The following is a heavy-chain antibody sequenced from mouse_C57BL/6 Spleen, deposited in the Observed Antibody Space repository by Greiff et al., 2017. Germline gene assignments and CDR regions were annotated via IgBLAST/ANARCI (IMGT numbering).Heavy chain of an antibody. CDR3: ARKYYGSSYGYFDV. J-gene: IGHJ1*03. D-gene: IGHD1-1*01. Sequence: EVQLQQSGPELVKPGASVKISCKASGYTFTDYYMNWVKQSHGKSLEWIGDINPKNGGTSYNEKFKGKATLTVDKSSSTAYLALRSLTSEDSAVYYCARKYYGSSYGYFDVWGTGTTVTVSA. CDR2: INPKNGGT. CDR1: GYTFTDYY. V-gene: IGHV1-26*01.